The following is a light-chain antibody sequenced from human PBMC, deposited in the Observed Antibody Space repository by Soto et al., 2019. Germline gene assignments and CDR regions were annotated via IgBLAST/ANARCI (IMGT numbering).Light chain of an antibody. CDR1: SSDVGGYNY. J-gene: IGLJ3*02. V-gene: IGLV2-14*01. CDR2: EVS. Sequence: QSALTQPASVSGSPGQSITISCTGTSSDVGGYNYVSWYQQHPGKAPKLIIYEVSNRPSGVSNRFSGSKSGNTASLTISGLQAEDEADYYSSSYTTSSTHWVFGGGTKLTVL. CDR3: SSYTTSSTHWV.